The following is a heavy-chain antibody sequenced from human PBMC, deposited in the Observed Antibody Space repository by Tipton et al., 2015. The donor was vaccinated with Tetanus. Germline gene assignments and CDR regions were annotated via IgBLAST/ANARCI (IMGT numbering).Heavy chain of an antibody. D-gene: IGHD6-6*01. V-gene: IGHV3-73*01. J-gene: IGHJ4*02. CDR2: IRSKASNYAT. Sequence: SLRLSCVDSGFTFSGSAIHWVRQASGKGLEWVGRIRSKASNYATAYAASVKGRFTISRDDSKNTAYLQMNSLKTEDTAVYYCTRVAAPQPFDYWGQGTLVTVSP. CDR1: GFTFSGSA. CDR3: TRVAAPQPFDY.